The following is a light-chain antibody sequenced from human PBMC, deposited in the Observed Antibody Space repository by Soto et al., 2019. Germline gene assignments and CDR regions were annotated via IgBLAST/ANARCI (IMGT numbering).Light chain of an antibody. Sequence: QSVLTQPASVSGSPGQSITISCTGTSSDVGGYNYVSWYQQHPGKAPQLMIYAVSNRPSGVSNRFSASKSGNTASLFISGLQAEDEADYYCSSYTSDSSYVFGSRTKVTVL. CDR3: SSYTSDSSYV. J-gene: IGLJ1*01. V-gene: IGLV2-14*01. CDR2: AVS. CDR1: SSDVGGYNY.